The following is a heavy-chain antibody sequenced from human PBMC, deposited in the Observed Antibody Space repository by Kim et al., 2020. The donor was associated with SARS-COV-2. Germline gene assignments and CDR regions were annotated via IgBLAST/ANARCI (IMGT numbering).Heavy chain of an antibody. D-gene: IGHD3-3*01. J-gene: IGHJ6*02. V-gene: IGHV3-23*01. CDR2: ISCSGGST. Sequence: GGSLRLSCAASGFTFSSYAMSWVRQAPGKGLEWVSAISCSGGSTYYADSVKGRFTISRDNSKNTLYLQMNSLRAEDTAVYYCAKLIQDFWSGYNYYYYGMDVGGQGATVTVSS. CDR1: GFTFSSYA. CDR3: AKLIQDFWSGYNYYYYGMDV.